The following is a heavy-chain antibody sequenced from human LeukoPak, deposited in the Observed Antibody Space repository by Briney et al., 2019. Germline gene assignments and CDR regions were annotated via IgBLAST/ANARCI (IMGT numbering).Heavy chain of an antibody. V-gene: IGHV1-18*01. CDR1: GYTFTSYG. CDR2: ISAYNGNT. Sequence: ASVKVSCKASGYTFTSYGISWVRLAPGQGLEWMGWISAYNGNTNYAQKLQGRVTMTTDTSTSTAYMELRSLRSDDTAVYYCARAGYSYGSAWFDPWGQGTLVTVSS. J-gene: IGHJ5*02. D-gene: IGHD5-18*01. CDR3: ARAGYSYGSAWFDP.